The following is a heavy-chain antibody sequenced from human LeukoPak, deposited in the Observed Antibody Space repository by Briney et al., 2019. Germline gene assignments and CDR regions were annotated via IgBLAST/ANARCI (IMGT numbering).Heavy chain of an antibody. D-gene: IGHD3-3*01. CDR3: ARDSRDFWSGYSNYYYYYMDV. CDR1: GFTFSSYS. J-gene: IGHJ6*03. V-gene: IGHV3-48*01. Sequence: GGSLRLSCAASGFTFSSYSMNWVRQAPGKGLEWVSYISSSSSTIYYADSVKGRFTISRDNAKNSLYLQMNSLRAEDTAVYYCARDSRDFWSGYSNYYYYYMDVWGKGTTVTVSS. CDR2: ISSSSSTI.